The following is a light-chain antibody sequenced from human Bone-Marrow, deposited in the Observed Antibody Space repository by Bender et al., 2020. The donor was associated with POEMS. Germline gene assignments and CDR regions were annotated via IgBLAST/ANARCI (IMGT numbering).Light chain of an antibody. CDR1: NIAGFT. Sequence: QSVLIQPPSASGTPGQRVTISCSGSNIAGFTVNWYQQLPGTAPKLPIYSNDLRPSGVPDRFSGSKSGTSASLAISGLQSEDEADYHCSSYAGSNNLVFGEGTKLTVL. CDR2: SND. CDR3: SSYAGSNNLV. V-gene: IGLV1-44*01. J-gene: IGLJ2*01.